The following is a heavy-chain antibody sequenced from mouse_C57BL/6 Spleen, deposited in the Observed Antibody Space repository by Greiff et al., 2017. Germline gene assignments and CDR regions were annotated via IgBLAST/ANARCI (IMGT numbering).Heavy chain of an antibody. J-gene: IGHJ4*01. Sequence: QVQLQQPGAELVKPGASVKLSCTASGYTFTSSWMHWVKQRPGRGLEWIGRIDPSSGGTKYKEKFKGKATLTVDTPSSTAYMQLSSLTSEDSAFYYWAKTGAEAMDYWGQGTSVTVSS. CDR1: GYTFTSSW. V-gene: IGHV1-72*01. CDR3: AKTGAEAMDY. CDR2: IDPSSGGT.